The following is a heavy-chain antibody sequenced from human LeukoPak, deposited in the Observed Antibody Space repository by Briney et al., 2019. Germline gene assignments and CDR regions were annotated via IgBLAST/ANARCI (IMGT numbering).Heavy chain of an antibody. CDR2: ISGTGGAT. J-gene: IGHJ5*01. Sequence: GGSLRLSCVASGFTFGNYAMSWARQALGKGLQWVSQISGTGGATWYAGFARDRFTISRDNSKKTLYLQMSGLRVEDTAMYYCVKDPRDTYGTNWFVSWGQGTLLIVSS. CDR1: GFTFGNYA. V-gene: IGHV3-23*01. CDR3: VKDPRDTYGTNWFVS. D-gene: IGHD3-10*01.